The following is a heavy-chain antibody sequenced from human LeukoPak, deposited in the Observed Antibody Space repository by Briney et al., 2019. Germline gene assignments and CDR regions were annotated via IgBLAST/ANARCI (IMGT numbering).Heavy chain of an antibody. CDR2: ICPDGTGI. CDR3: VRDFRSADY. CDR1: GLILSLYC. Sequence: PGGSLSLSCAASGLILSLYCMHWVRRAPGKGAMWVSRICPDGTGISYADSVKARFTTSRDNAKNTVYLQMNGLREEDTAVYYCVRDFRSADYWGQGTLVTVSS. J-gene: IGHJ4*02. V-gene: IGHV3-74*01.